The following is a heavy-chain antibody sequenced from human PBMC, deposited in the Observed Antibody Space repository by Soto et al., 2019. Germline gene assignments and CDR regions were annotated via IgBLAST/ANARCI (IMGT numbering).Heavy chain of an antibody. D-gene: IGHD4-4*01. J-gene: IGHJ5*02. Sequence: SETLSLTCTVSGGSISSGDYYWSWIRQPPGKGLEWIGYIYYSGSTYYNPSLKSRVTISVDTSKNQFSLKLSSVTAADTAVYYCEREGNSGWFDPWGQGTLVTVSS. CDR3: EREGNSGWFDP. CDR2: IYYSGST. V-gene: IGHV4-30-4*01. CDR1: GGSISSGDYY.